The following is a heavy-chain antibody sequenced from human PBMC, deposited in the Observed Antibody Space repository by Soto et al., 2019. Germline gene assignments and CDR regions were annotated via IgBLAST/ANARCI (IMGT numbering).Heavy chain of an antibody. CDR2: ISYDGSNK. CDR1: GFTFSSYA. CDR3: ARIAANDAFDI. J-gene: IGHJ3*02. D-gene: IGHD6-6*01. Sequence: PRGSLRLSCAASGFTFSSYAMHWVRQAPGKGLEWVAVISYDGSNKYYADSVKGRFTISRDNSKNTLYLQMNSLRAEDTAVYYCARIAANDAFDIWGQGTMVTVSS. V-gene: IGHV3-30-3*01.